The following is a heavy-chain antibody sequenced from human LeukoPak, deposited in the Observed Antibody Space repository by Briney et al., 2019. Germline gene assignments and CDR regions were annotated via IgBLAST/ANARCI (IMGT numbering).Heavy chain of an antibody. Sequence: SETLSLTCTVSGGSISSGSYYWSWIRQPAGKGLEWIGRIYTSGSTNYNPSLKSRITISVDTSKNQFSLKLSSVTAADTAVYYCARDVGFLEWSRGYYYYMDVWGKGTTVTVSS. CDR1: GGSISSGSYY. CDR2: IYTSGST. V-gene: IGHV4-61*02. J-gene: IGHJ6*03. CDR3: ARDVGFLEWSRGYYYYMDV. D-gene: IGHD3-3*01.